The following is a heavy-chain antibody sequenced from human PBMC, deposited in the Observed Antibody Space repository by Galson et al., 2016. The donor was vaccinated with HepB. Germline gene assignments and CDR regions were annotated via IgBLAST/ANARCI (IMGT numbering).Heavy chain of an antibody. CDR1: GGSISSGGYY. J-gene: IGHJ4*02. D-gene: IGHD5-24*01. V-gene: IGHV4-31*03. CDR2: IYYSGST. Sequence: TLSLTCTVSGGSISSGGYYWGWIRQHPGKGLEWIGYIYYSGSTYYNPSLKSRVTISVDTSKNQFSLNLSSVTAADTAVYYCARDGATTLNYFDYWGQGTLVTVSS. CDR3: ARDGATTLNYFDY.